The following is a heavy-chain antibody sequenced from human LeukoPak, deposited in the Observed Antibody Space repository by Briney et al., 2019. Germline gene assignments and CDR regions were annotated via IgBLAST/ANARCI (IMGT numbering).Heavy chain of an antibody. CDR1: GFTFSNYG. CDR3: AKDPYRVVFATGNYHDP. CDR2: ISSDETNI. V-gene: IGHV3-30*18. J-gene: IGHJ5*02. Sequence: GRSLTLSRATSGFTFSNYGMHWVRQAPGKGLEWVAVISSDETNIRYGDSVRGRFTVSRDNAKNTVYLQMNSLGADDTAVYYCAKDPYRVVFATGNYHDPWGQGTLVTVSS. D-gene: IGHD2-15*01.